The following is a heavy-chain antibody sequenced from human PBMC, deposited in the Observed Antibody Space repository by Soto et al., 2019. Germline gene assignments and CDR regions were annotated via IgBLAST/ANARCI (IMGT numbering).Heavy chain of an antibody. J-gene: IGHJ4*02. CDR1: GFSFDDYA. Sequence: DVHLVESGGGLVQPGRSLRLSCGASGFSFDDYAMHWVRQAPGKGLAWVASIGWNSVNRDYADSVKGRFTISRDCAKNSLYLQMNRLRAADTALYYWAKDVSGWSAGESPFPVDHWGQGTLVTVSS. V-gene: IGHV3-9*01. CDR2: IGWNSVNR. CDR3: AKDVSGWSAGESPFPVDH. D-gene: IGHD3-10*01.